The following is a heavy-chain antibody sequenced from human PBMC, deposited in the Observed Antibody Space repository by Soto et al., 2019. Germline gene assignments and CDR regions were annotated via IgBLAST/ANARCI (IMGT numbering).Heavy chain of an antibody. Sequence: QVQLVESGGGVVQPGRSLRLSCAASGFTFSNYAMHWVRQAPGKGLEWVAVISSDGSKKYYADSVKGRFTISRDNSKNTLSLQMNNLRVEDMAVYSCAGAEISSSAFGYWGQGTLVTVSS. CDR3: AGAEISSSAFGY. V-gene: IGHV3-30-3*01. CDR2: ISSDGSKK. D-gene: IGHD6-6*01. J-gene: IGHJ4*02. CDR1: GFTFSNYA.